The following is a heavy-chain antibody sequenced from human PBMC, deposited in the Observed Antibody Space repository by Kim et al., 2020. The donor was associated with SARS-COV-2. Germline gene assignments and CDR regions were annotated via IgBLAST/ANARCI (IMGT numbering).Heavy chain of an antibody. V-gene: IGHV1-18*04. CDR2: ISAYNGNT. J-gene: IGHJ6*02. Sequence: ASVKVSCKASGYTFTSYGISWVRQAPGQGLEWMGWISAYNGNTNYAQKLQGRVTMTTDTSTSTAYMELRSLRSDDTAVYYCARVSPSLGGGSSYDYYGMDVWGQGTTVTVSS. CDR3: ARVSPSLGGGSSYDYYGMDV. D-gene: IGHD2-15*01. CDR1: GYTFTSYG.